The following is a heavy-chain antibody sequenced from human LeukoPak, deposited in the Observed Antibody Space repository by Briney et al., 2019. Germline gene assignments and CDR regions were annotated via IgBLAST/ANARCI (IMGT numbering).Heavy chain of an antibody. CDR1: GFTFSFYG. V-gene: IGHV3-23*01. Sequence: GGSLRLPCVASGFTFSFYGMHWVRQAPGKGLEWVSAISGSGGSTYYADSVKGRFTISRDNSKNTLYLQMNSLRAEDTAVYYCAKGRRLVVVVPAAMPPADYWGQGTLVTVSS. D-gene: IGHD2-2*01. J-gene: IGHJ4*02. CDR3: AKGRRLVVVVPAAMPPADY. CDR2: ISGSGGST.